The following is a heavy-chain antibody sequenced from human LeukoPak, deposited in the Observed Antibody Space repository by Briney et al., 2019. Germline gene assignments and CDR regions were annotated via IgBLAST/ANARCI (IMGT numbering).Heavy chain of an antibody. CDR1: GYSFTSYW. V-gene: IGHV5-51*01. Sequence: GESLKISCKGSGYSFTSYWIGWVRQMPGKGLEWMGIIYPGDSDTRYSPSFQGQVTISADKSISTAYLQWSSLKASDTAMYYCARQMTSSWYDASPFDLWGRGTLVTVSS. J-gene: IGHJ2*01. D-gene: IGHD6-13*01. CDR2: IYPGDSDT. CDR3: ARQMTSSWYDASPFDL.